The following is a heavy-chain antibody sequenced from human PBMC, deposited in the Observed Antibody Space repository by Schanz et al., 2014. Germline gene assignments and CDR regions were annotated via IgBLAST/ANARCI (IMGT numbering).Heavy chain of an antibody. J-gene: IGHJ1*01. D-gene: IGHD3-10*01. CDR3: ASGVHVSSLQKGLQF. V-gene: IGHV3-48*01. Sequence: EVQLVESGGGFVQPGGSLRLSCEASGFDFNSYSMNWVRQVPGKGLEWLSYIATSSSTRHYADSVKGRVTISRDNAKNSVSLQMRRLRVEDTAVYYCASGVHVSSLQKGLQFWGRGTLXIVSS. CDR1: GFDFNSYS. CDR2: IATSSSTR.